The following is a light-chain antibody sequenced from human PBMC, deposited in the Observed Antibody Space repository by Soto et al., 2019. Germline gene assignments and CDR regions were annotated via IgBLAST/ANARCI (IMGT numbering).Light chain of an antibody. Sequence: DFQMTQSPSTLSASVGDRVTITCRASQNINNWLAWYQQKPGKAPKLLIYEASNLQSGVPSRFSGGGSGTEFILTISSLQPDDFATYYCQQYNSYSYTFGQGTKLEIK. J-gene: IGKJ2*01. V-gene: IGKV1-5*03. CDR1: QNINNW. CDR3: QQYNSYSYT. CDR2: EAS.